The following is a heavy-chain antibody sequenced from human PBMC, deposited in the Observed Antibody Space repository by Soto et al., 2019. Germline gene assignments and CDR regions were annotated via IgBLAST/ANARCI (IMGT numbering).Heavy chain of an antibody. Sequence: PSETLSLTCTVSGGSISSYYWSWIRQPAGKGLKWIGRIYTSGSTNYNPSLKSRVTMSVDTSKNQFSLKLSSVTAADTAVYYCARQVVAATRSWFDPWGQGTLVTVSS. CDR1: GGSISSYY. J-gene: IGHJ5*02. CDR2: IYTSGST. V-gene: IGHV4-4*07. CDR3: ARQVVAATRSWFDP. D-gene: IGHD2-15*01.